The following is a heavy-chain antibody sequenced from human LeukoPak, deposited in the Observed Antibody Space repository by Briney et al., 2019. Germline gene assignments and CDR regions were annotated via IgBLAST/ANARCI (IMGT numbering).Heavy chain of an antibody. CDR2: ISGSGGGT. D-gene: IGHD2-15*01. CDR1: GFTFSSYA. J-gene: IGHJ4*02. CDR3: AKDPVVVAATDY. Sequence: PGGSLRLSCAASGFTFSSYAMSWVRQAPGKGLEWVSAISGSGGGTYYADSVKGRFTISRDNSKNALYLQMNSLRAEDTAVYYCAKDPVVVAATDYWGQGTLVTVSS. V-gene: IGHV3-23*01.